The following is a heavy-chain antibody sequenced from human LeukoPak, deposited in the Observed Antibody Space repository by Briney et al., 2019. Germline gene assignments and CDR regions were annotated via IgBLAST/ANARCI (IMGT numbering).Heavy chain of an antibody. J-gene: IGHJ6*02. V-gene: IGHV1-69*04. CDR2: IIPILGMA. D-gene: IGHD2-15*01. CDR3: ARDKDVVYCSGGSCHTYYYYGMDV. CDR1: GGTFSSYA. Sequence: ASVKVSCKASGGTFSSYAISWVRQAPGQGLEWMGRIIPILGMANYAQKFQGRVTITADKSTSTAYMELSSLRSEDTAVYYCARDKDVVYCSGGSCHTYYYYGMDVWGQGTTVTVSS.